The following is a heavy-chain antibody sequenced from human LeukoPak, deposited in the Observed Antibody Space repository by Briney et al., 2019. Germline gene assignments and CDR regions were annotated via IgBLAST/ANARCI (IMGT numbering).Heavy chain of an antibody. Sequence: LAGGSLRLSCAASGFTSSSYWMHWVRQAQGKGLVWVSRINSDGSNTNYVDSVKGRFTISRDNTKNTLYLQMSGLRAADTAVYFCARESRASNRSLDFWGQGTLVTVSS. D-gene: IGHD1-14*01. CDR1: GFTSSSYW. CDR2: INSDGSNT. CDR3: ARESRASNRSLDF. J-gene: IGHJ4*02. V-gene: IGHV3-74*01.